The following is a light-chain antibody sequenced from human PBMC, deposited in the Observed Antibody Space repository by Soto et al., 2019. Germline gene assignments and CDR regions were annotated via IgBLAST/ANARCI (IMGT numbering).Light chain of an antibody. CDR1: QSISGW. CDR2: ATS. CDR3: QQYRAYPLT. V-gene: IGKV1-5*03. Sequence: IQMTQSPSTLSASLGDSVTITCRASQSISGWLAWYQQKPGKAHKLLIYATSNLQSGVPSRFSGSGSATDFTLTISGLQPDDFATYYFQQYRAYPLTFGGGTKVAI. J-gene: IGKJ4*02.